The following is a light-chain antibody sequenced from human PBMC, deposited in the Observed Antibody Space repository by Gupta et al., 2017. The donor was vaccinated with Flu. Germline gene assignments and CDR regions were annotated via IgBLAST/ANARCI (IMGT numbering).Light chain of an antibody. CDR3: QQLNSYPRT. CDR1: QGINNY. Sequence: DIQLIQSPSFLSASVGDRVTITCRASQGINNYLAWYQQKPGKAPQLLIYAASMLQSGVPLRFSGSGSGTEFTLTISILQPEDFTTYYCQQLNSYPRTFGQETKVEIK. J-gene: IGKJ1*01. V-gene: IGKV1-9*01. CDR2: AAS.